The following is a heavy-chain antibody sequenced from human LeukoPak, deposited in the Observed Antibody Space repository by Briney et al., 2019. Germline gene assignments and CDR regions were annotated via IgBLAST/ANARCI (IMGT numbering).Heavy chain of an antibody. CDR1: GGSISSGDYY. D-gene: IGHD3-16*02. Sequence: SETLSLTCTVSGGSISSGDYYWSWIRQPPGKGLEWIGYIYYSGSTYYNPSLKSRVTISVDTSKNQFSLKLSSVTAADTAVYYCARERNDYVWGSYRIIDYWGQGTLVTVSS. V-gene: IGHV4-30-4*01. J-gene: IGHJ4*02. CDR3: ARERNDYVWGSYRIIDY. CDR2: IYYSGST.